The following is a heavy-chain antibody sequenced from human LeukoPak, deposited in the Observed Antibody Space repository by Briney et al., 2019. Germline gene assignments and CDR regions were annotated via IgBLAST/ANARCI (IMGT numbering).Heavy chain of an antibody. Sequence: PSETLSLTCAVYGGSFSGYYWSWIRQPPGKGLEWIGEINHGGSTNYNPSLKSRVTISVDTSKNQFSLKLSSVTAADTAVYYCARGWGCSGGSCYFIDYWGQGTLVTVSS. CDR3: ARGWGCSGGSCYFIDY. J-gene: IGHJ4*02. D-gene: IGHD2-15*01. CDR1: GGSFSGYY. V-gene: IGHV4-34*01. CDR2: INHGGST.